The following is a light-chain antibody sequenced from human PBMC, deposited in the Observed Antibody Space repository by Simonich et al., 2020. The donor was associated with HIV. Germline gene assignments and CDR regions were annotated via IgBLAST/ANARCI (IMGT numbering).Light chain of an antibody. V-gene: IGLV6-57*03. Sequence: NFMLTQPHSVSESPGKTVTISCTRSSGSIASNYVRWYQQRPGSVPTVVIYEVNQRPSGVPVRFSGSIDRSSNSASLTISGLKTEDEGDYYCQSYDSTNWVFGGGTKLTVL. CDR3: QSYDSTNWV. CDR1: SGSIASNY. CDR2: EVN. J-gene: IGLJ3*02.